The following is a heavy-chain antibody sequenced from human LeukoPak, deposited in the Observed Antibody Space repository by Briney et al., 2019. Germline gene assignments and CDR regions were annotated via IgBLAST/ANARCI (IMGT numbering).Heavy chain of an antibody. V-gene: IGHV5-51*01. CDR2: IYPGDSDT. J-gene: IGHJ4*02. Sequence: KVSCKASGYTFTSYWIGWVRQMPGKGLEWMGIIYPGDSDTRYSPSFQGQVTISADKSISTAYLQWSSLKASDTAMYYCARRVVVPYLGFDYWGQGTLVTVSS. CDR1: GYTFTSYW. CDR3: ARRVVVPYLGFDY. D-gene: IGHD3-22*01.